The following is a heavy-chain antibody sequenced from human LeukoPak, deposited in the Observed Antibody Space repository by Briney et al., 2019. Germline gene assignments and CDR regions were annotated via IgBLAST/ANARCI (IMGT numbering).Heavy chain of an antibody. Sequence: MSSETLSLTCTVSGGSISSGGYYWSWIRQHPGKGLEWIGYIYYSGSTYYNPSLKSRVTISVDTSKNQFSLKLSSVTAADTGVYYCARVSTIITMVRGVTNWFDPWGQGTLVTVSS. CDR1: GGSISSGGYY. V-gene: IGHV4-31*03. J-gene: IGHJ5*02. CDR2: IYYSGST. D-gene: IGHD3-10*01. CDR3: ARVSTIITMVRGVTNWFDP.